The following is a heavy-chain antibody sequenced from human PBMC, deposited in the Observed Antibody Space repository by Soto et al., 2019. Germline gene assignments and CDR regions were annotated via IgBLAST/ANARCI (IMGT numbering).Heavy chain of an antibody. J-gene: IGHJ6*02. CDR1: GFTFSSYG. D-gene: IGHD1-26*01. V-gene: IGHV3-33*01. CDR3: ARDANSGSYSYYYYGMDV. CDR2: IWYDGSNK. Sequence: QVQLVESGGGVVQPGRSLRLSCAASGFTFSSYGMHWVRQAPGKGLEWVAVIWYDGSNKYYADSVKGRFTISRDNSKNTLYLQMNSLRDEDTAVYYCARDANSGSYSYYYYGMDVWGQGTTVTVSS.